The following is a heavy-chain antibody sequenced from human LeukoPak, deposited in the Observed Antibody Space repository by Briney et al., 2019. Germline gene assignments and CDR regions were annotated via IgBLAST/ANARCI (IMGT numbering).Heavy chain of an antibody. J-gene: IGHJ4*02. V-gene: IGHV4-34*01. CDR3: AGGSGYYGDY. CDR1: GGSFSGYY. D-gene: IGHD3-10*01. CDR2: INHSGST. Sequence: ASETLSLTCAVYGGSFSGYYWSWIRQPPGKGLEWIGEINHSGSTNYNPSLKSRVTISVDTSKNQSSLKLSSVTAADTAVYYCAGGSGYYGDYWGQGTLVTVSS.